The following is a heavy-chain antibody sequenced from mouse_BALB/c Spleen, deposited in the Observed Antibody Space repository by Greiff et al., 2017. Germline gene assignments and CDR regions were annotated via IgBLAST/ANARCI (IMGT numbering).Heavy chain of an antibody. CDR2: IWGDGST. J-gene: IGHJ4*01. D-gene: IGHD1-1*01. Sequence: VKLLESGPGLVAPSQSLSITCTVSGFSLTGYGVNWVRQPPGKGLEWLGMIWGDGSTDYNSALKSRLSISKDNSKSQVFLKMNSLQTDDTARYYCARGYYYGSSYGGYYAMDYWGQGTSVTVSS. CDR1: GFSLTGYG. V-gene: IGHV2-6-7*01. CDR3: ARGYYYGSSYGGYYAMDY.